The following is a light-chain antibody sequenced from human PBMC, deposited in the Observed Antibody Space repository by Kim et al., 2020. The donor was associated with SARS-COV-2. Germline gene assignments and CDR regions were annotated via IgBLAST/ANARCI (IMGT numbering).Light chain of an antibody. V-gene: IGKV1-5*03. CDR2: KAS. J-gene: IGKJ4*01. CDR1: QIISMW. Sequence: DIQMTQSPSTLSASVGDRVTITCRASQIISMWLAWYQQKPGKAPKLLIYKASSLESGVPSRFSGSRSGTEFTLTISSLQPDDFATYYCQQYDTYPLTFGGGTKLEI. CDR3: QQYDTYPLT.